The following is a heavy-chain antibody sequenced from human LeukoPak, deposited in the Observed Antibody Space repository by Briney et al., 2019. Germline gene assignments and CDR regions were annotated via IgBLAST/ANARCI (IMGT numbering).Heavy chain of an antibody. V-gene: IGHV3-30*04. CDR3: ARDDGGGYYDFWSGYYLDY. CDR1: GFTFSTYA. CDR2: LSYDGSDK. D-gene: IGHD3-3*01. Sequence: GGSLRLSCAASGFTFSTYAMHWVRQAPGKGLEWVAFLSYDGSDKFYSDSVKCRFTISRDNSKNTLYLQMNSLRAEDTAVYYCARDDGGGYYDFWSGYYLDYWGQGTLVTVSS. J-gene: IGHJ4*02.